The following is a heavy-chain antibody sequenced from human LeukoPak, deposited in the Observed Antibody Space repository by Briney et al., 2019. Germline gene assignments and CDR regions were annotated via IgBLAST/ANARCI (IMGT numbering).Heavy chain of an antibody. J-gene: IGHJ4*02. V-gene: IGHV3-30*03. D-gene: IGHD6-19*01. Sequence: GGSLRLSCAASGFTFGTYGMHWVRQAPGKGLEWVAVISYDGGNKYYADSVKGRFTISRDNSKNTLYLQMNSLRAEDTAVYYCARKEGWYVFDYWGQGTLVTVSS. CDR1: GFTFGTYG. CDR2: ISYDGGNK. CDR3: ARKEGWYVFDY.